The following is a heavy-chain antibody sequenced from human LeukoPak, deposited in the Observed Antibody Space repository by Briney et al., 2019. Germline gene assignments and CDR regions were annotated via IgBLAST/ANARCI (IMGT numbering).Heavy chain of an antibody. CDR2: INTNTGET. Sequence: ASVKVSCKASGYTFIDYYMNWVRQAPGQGLEWMGWINTNTGETNYAQKFQGRVTMNRDTSISTVYMELTSQTSDDTAVYYFARWGGVQFGPWGQGTLVTVYS. CDR3: ARWGGVQFGP. CDR1: GYTFIDYY. J-gene: IGHJ5*02. V-gene: IGHV1-2*02. D-gene: IGHD2-8*01.